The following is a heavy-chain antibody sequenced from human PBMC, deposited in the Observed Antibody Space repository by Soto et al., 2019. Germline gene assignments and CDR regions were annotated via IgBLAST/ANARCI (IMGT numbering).Heavy chain of an antibody. V-gene: IGHV4-59*08. CDR3: ARHHDY. CDR2: IYYSGST. Sequence: SETLSLTCTVSGGSISNYYWSWIRQPPGKGLEWIGYIYYSGSTNYNPSLKSRVTISVDTSKNQFSLKLSSVTAADTAVYYCARHHDYWGQGTLVTVSS. J-gene: IGHJ4*02. CDR1: GGSISNYY.